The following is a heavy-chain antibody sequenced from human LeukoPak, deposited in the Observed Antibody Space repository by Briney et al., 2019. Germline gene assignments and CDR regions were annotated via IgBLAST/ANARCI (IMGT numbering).Heavy chain of an antibody. Sequence: GGSLRLSCAASGFTFSTYWMHWVRHAPGEGLVWVSRISTDGSSATYADSVKGRFTISRDNAKNTLYLQMNSLRAEDTAVYYCARVMYYYASGSLVVYYFDSWGQGTLVTVSS. V-gene: IGHV3-74*01. CDR2: ISTDGSSA. J-gene: IGHJ4*02. CDR1: GFTFSTYW. D-gene: IGHD3-10*01. CDR3: ARVMYYYASGSLVVYYFDS.